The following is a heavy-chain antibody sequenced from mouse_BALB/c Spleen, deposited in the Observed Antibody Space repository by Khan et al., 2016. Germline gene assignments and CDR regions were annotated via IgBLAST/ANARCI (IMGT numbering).Heavy chain of an antibody. J-gene: IGHJ2*01. V-gene: IGHV4-1*02. CDR3: ARLHYYGYCDN. CDR1: GFDFSRYW. Sequence: EVKLLESGGGLVQPGGSLKLSCAASGFDFSRYWMSWVRQAPGKGLEWIGEINPDSSTINYTPSLKDKFIISRDNANNTLYLQMNKERSEDTALDYCARLHYYGYCDNWGQGTTLTVSS. D-gene: IGHD1-2*01. CDR2: INPDSSTI.